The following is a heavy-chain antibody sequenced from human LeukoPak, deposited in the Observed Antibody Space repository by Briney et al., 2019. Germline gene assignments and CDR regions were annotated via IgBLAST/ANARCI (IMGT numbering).Heavy chain of an antibody. D-gene: IGHD5-24*01. V-gene: IGHV3-7*01. CDR1: GFTFRNHW. Sequence: PGGSLRLSCVGSGFTFRNHWVNWVRQSPRKGLAWVANIKPDGIDKYYVDSARGRFTVSRDNAKNSAFLQMNSLRAEDTAIYYCATISAQTFDIWGQGTLVSVSS. J-gene: IGHJ3*02. CDR2: IKPDGIDK. CDR3: ATISAQTFDI.